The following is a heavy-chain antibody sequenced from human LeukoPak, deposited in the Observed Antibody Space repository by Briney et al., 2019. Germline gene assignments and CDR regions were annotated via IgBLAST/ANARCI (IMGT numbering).Heavy chain of an antibody. J-gene: IGHJ6*03. CDR3: ARTVPVPGYYYYYYMDV. V-gene: IGHV4-61*02. D-gene: IGHD2-2*01. CDR2: IYTSGST. CDR1: GGSISSGSYY. Sequence: TLSLTCTVSGGSISSGSYYWSWIRQPAGRGLEWIGRIYTSGSTNYNPSPKSRVTISVDTSKNQFSLKLSSVTAADTAVYYCARTVPVPGYYYYYYMDVWGKGTTVTVSS.